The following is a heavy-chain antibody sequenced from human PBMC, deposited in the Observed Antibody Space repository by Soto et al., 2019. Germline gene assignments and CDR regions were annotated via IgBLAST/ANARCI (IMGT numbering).Heavy chain of an antibody. J-gene: IGHJ4*02. CDR1: GLTVSDNY. CDR3: ASCHWNGPNDY. CDR2: IYRGGDT. V-gene: IGHV3-66*01. Sequence: EVQLKESGGGLVQPGGSLRLSCAASGLTVSDNYIRWVRHAPGKGLEWVSVIYRGGDTYYADSVKGRFTISRDNSKNTVYLQMNSLRDEETAVYYCASCHWNGPNDYWGQGTLVTVSS. D-gene: IGHD1-1*01.